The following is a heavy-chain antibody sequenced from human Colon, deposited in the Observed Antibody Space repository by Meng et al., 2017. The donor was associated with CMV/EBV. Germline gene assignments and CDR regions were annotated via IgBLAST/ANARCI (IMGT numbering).Heavy chain of an antibody. D-gene: IGHD2-21*02. Sequence: QGQLGASGAEVEKPGSSVKVSCKASKGTFTSYPISWVRQGPGQGFEWVGGIITISGTTDYAQKFQGRVTITADESTSTAYMKLSNLRSEDTAIYYCARVICGGDCYLDYWGRGTLVTVSS. J-gene: IGHJ4*02. V-gene: IGHV1-69*12. CDR2: IITISGTT. CDR1: KGTFTSYP. CDR3: ARVICGGDCYLDY.